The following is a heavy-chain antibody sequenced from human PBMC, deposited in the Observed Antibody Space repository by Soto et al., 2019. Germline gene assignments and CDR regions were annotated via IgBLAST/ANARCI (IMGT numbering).Heavy chain of an antibody. V-gene: IGHV4-59*01. CDR3: ARLHLGELSPEPILDY. CDR1: GGSISSYY. CDR2: IYYSGST. Sequence: SETLSLTCTVSGGSISSYYWSWIRQPPGKGLEWIGYIYYSGSTNYNPSLKSRVTISVDTSKNQFSLKLSSVTAADTAVYYCARLHLGELSPEPILDYWGQGTLVTVS. D-gene: IGHD3-16*02. J-gene: IGHJ4*02.